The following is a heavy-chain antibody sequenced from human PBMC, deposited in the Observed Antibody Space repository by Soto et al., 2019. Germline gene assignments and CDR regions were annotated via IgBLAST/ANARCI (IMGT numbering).Heavy chain of an antibody. Sequence: QVQLQESGPGLVKPSGTLSLTCAVSGGSISSTNWWSWVRQPPGKGLEWIGEIYHSGSTNYNPSLNSRVIISVDKCTNQFSLRLSSLTAEDTAVYYCARTVLRYCDWPKNYYYYYMDVWGKGTTVTVSS. D-gene: IGHD3-9*01. CDR1: GGSISSTNW. CDR3: ARTVLRYCDWPKNYYYYYMDV. J-gene: IGHJ6*03. CDR2: IYHSGST. V-gene: IGHV4-4*02.